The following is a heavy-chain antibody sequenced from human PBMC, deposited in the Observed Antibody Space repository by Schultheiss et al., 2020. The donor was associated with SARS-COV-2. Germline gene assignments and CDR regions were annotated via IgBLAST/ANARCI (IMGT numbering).Heavy chain of an antibody. CDR1: GFTVSSNY. CDR3: ARGEGRELLGDY. D-gene: IGHD1-26*01. Sequence: GESLKISCAASGFTVSSNYMSWVRQAPGKGLEWVSVIYSGGSTYYADSVKGRFTISRDNSKNTLYLQMNSLRAEDTAVYYCARGEGRELLGDYWGQGTLVTSPQ. CDR2: IYSGGST. V-gene: IGHV3-66*01. J-gene: IGHJ4*02.